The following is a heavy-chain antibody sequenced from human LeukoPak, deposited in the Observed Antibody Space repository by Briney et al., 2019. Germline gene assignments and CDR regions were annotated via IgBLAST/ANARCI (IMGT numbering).Heavy chain of an antibody. CDR3: ARANIAAAGIKGYYYYYMDV. J-gene: IGHJ6*03. CDR1: GGSISSGGYY. Sequence: PSETLSLTCTVSGGSISSGGYYRSWIRQHPGKGLEWIGYIYYSGSTYYNPSLKSRVTISVDTSKNQFSLKLSSVTAADTAVYYCARANIAAAGIKGYYYYYMDVWGKGTTVTASS. V-gene: IGHV4-31*03. D-gene: IGHD6-13*01. CDR2: IYYSGST.